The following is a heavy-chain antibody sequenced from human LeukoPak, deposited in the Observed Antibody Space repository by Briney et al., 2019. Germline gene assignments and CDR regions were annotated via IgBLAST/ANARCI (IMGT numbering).Heavy chain of an antibody. CDR2: INWNGGST. V-gene: IGHV3-20*04. J-gene: IGHJ4*02. CDR3: ARDHGSWYQAGGDY. D-gene: IGHD6-13*01. Sequence: GGSLRLSCAASGFIFDDYGMSWVRQAPGKGLEWVSGINWNGGSTGYADSVKGRFTISRDNAKSSLYLQMTSLRAEDTALYYCARDHGSWYQAGGDYWGQGTLVTVSS. CDR1: GFIFDDYG.